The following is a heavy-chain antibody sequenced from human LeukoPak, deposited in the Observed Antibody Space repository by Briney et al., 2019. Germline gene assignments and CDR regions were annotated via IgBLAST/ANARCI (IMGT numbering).Heavy chain of an antibody. CDR2: VGPYNGKT. D-gene: IGHD5-24*01. CDR3: TRDFSAKMATITDI. J-gene: IGHJ4*02. CDR1: GYTFLDYG. V-gene: IGHV1-18*01. Sequence: GASVKVSCKTSGYTFLDYGISWLRQAPGRGLEWMGWVGPYNGKTQYSQKLQGRITLTTDTLTNTAFMELTSLSPDDTAIYYCTRDFSAKMATITDIWGQGTLVAVSS.